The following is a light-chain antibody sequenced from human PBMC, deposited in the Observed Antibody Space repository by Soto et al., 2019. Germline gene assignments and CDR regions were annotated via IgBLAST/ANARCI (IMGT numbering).Light chain of an antibody. J-gene: IGLJ1*01. CDR1: SSDVGSYNL. CDR3: CSFAGSNTSV. Sequence: QSVLTQPASVSGSPGQSITLSCTGTSSDVGSYNLVSWYQQHPGKAPKLMIYEGSKRPSGVSNRFSGSKSGNTASLTISGLRAEDEADYYCCSFAGSNTSVFGTGTKVTAL. CDR2: EGS. V-gene: IGLV2-23*01.